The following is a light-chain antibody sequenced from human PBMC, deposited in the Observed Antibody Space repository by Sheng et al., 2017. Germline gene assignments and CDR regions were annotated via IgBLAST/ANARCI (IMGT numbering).Light chain of an antibody. CDR1: QSIANN. CDR3: QHYDKWPLP. J-gene: IGKJ4*01. Sequence: EIVMTQSPATLSVSPGERATLSCRASQSIANNLAWYQQKPGQAPRLLIYGASTRATGIPARFSGSASGTEFTLTISSLQSEDFAVYYCQHYDKWPLPFGGGTKVEIK. CDR2: GAS. V-gene: IGKV3-15*01.